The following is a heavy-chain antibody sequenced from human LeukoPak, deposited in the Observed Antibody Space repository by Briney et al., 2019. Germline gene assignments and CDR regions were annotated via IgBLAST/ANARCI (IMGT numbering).Heavy chain of an antibody. CDR3: ARFMNYYDSSGYYYVNFDY. Sequence: PGGSLRLSCAASGFTFDDYGMSWVRQAPGKGPEWVSSINGGSSYIFYADSVRGRFTISRGNAKTSLYLQMNSLRAEDTAVYYCARFMNYYDSSGYYYVNFDYWGQGTLVTVYS. V-gene: IGHV3-21*01. D-gene: IGHD3-22*01. CDR2: INGGSSYI. J-gene: IGHJ4*02. CDR1: GFTFDDYG.